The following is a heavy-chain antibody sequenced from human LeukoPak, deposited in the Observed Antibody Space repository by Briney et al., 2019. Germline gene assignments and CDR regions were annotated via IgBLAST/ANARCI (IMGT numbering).Heavy chain of an antibody. CDR2: INPNSGGT. V-gene: IGHV1-2*02. Sequence: ASVKVSCKASGYTFTVYYMHWVRQAPGQGLEWMGWINPNSGGTNYAQKFQGRVTMTRDTSISTAYMDLSRLRSDDTAVYYCARHTPMALAPSGYYFNMDVWGQGSTVTVSS. D-gene: IGHD5-18*01. CDR3: ARHTPMALAPSGYYFNMDV. J-gene: IGHJ6*02. CDR1: GYTFTVYY.